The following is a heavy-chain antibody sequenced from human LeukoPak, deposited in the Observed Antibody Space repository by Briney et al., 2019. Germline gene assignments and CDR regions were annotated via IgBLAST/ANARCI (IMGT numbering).Heavy chain of an antibody. D-gene: IGHD5-18*01. Sequence: SETLSLTCTVSGGSISSSSYSWGWLRQPPGKGLEWIGSIYYSGSTYYNPSLKSRVTISVDTSKNQFSLKLSSVTAADTAVYYCARPDTAMVVDYWGQGTLVTVSS. J-gene: IGHJ4*02. V-gene: IGHV4-39*01. CDR3: ARPDTAMVVDY. CDR2: IYYSGST. CDR1: GGSISSSSYS.